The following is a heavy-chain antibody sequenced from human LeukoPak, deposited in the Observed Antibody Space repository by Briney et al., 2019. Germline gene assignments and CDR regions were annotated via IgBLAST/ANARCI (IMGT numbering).Heavy chain of an antibody. CDR2: TYYSGST. Sequence: PSETLSLTCTVSGGSISSYYWSWIRQPPGKGLEWIGYTYYSGSTNYNPSLKSRVTISVDTSKNQFSLKLSSVTAADTAVYYCARRSLTGDFDYWGQGTLVTVSS. V-gene: IGHV4-59*08. CDR3: ARRSLTGDFDY. CDR1: GGSISSYY. J-gene: IGHJ4*02. D-gene: IGHD7-27*01.